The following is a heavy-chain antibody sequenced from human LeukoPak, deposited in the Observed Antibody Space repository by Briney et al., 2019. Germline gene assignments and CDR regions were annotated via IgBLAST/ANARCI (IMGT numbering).Heavy chain of an antibody. CDR1: GYTLTELS. V-gene: IGHV1-24*01. Sequence: GASVKVSCKVSGYTLTELSMHWVRQAPGKGLEWMGGFDPEDGETIYAQKFQGRVTMTEDASTDTAYMELSSLRSEDTAVYYCAIRTADSYGFDAFDIWGQRTMVTVSS. D-gene: IGHD5-18*01. J-gene: IGHJ3*02. CDR2: FDPEDGET. CDR3: AIRTADSYGFDAFDI.